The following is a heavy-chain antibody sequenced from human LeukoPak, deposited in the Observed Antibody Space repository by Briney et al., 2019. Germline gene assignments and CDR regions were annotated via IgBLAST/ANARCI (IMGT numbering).Heavy chain of an antibody. CDR1: GGSISSSSYH. J-gene: IGHJ3*02. CDR2: IYYGGST. CDR3: ARLGDYYDSSGYFDAFDI. V-gene: IGHV4-39*01. Sequence: PSETLSLTCTVSGGSISSSSYHWGWIRQPPGKGLEWIETIYYGGSTYYNPSLKSRVTISVDTSKKQFSLKLTSVTAADAAVYYCARLGDYYDSSGYFDAFDIWGQGTMVTVFS. D-gene: IGHD3-22*01.